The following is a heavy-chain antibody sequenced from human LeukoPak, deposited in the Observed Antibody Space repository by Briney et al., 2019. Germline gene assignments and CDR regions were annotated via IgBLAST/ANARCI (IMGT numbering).Heavy chain of an antibody. CDR1: GYTFTSYA. CDR2: INTNTGNP. Sequence: ASVKVSCKASGYTFTSYAMNWVRQAPGQGLEWMGWINTNTGNPTYAQGFTGRFVFSLDTSVSTAYLQISSLKAEDTAVYYCARDRVVPAAMGYCYYYGMDVWGQGTTVTVSS. V-gene: IGHV7-4-1*02. J-gene: IGHJ6*02. D-gene: IGHD2-2*01. CDR3: ARDRVVPAAMGYCYYYGMDV.